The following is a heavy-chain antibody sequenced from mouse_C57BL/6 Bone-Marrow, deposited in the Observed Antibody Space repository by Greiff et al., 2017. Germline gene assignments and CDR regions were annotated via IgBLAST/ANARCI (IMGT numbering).Heavy chain of an antibody. CDR2: IDPSASYT. Sequence: QVQLQQPGAELVKPGASVKLSCKASGYTFTSYWMQWVKQRHGQGLEWIGEIDPSASYTKYNQKYKGKDTLTVDKYSSTAYMQLSSRTSEDSAVYYCARNGYGWYFDVWGTGTTVTGSS. V-gene: IGHV1-50*01. CDR1: GYTFTSYW. D-gene: IGHD2-14*01. J-gene: IGHJ1*03. CDR3: ARNGYGWYFDV.